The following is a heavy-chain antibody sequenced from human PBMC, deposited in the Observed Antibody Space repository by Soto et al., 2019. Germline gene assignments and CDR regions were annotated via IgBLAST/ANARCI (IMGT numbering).Heavy chain of an antibody. D-gene: IGHD5-12*01. V-gene: IGHV3-30*18. CDR1: GFTFSSYG. J-gene: IGHJ4*02. Sequence: QVQLVESGGGVVQPGRSLRLSCAASGFTFSSYGMHWVRQAPGKGLEWVAVISYDGSNKYYADSVKGRFTISRDNSKNTLYLQRNSLRAEDKAVYYCAKEREYSGYQYYFDYWGQGTLVTVSS. CDR2: ISYDGSNK. CDR3: AKEREYSGYQYYFDY.